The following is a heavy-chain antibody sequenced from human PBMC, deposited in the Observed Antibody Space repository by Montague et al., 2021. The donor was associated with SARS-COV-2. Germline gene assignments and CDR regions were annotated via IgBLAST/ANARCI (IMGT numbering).Heavy chain of an antibody. J-gene: IGHJ6*02. CDR1: GDSVSSNSAT. V-gene: IGHV6-1*01. D-gene: IGHD1-1*01. Sequence: RAISGDSVSSNSATWNWVRQSPSRGLEWLGRTYYRSKWYNDYAVSVRGRVTINPDTSKNQFSLQLNSVTPEDTAIYYCTSGREGNYNVTDVWGQGTTVTVSS. CDR3: TSGREGNYNVTDV. CDR2: TYYRSKWYN.